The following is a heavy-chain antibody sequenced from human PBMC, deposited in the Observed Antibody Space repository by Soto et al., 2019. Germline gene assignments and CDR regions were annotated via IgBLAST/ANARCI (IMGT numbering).Heavy chain of an antibody. Sequence: SGPTLVNPTQTLTLTCTFSGFSLRTTGMCVNWTRQPPGKALEWLGRLDWDGDKFYSSSLRPRLTISKDTSKNLVVLIMTNMDPLDTATYSCARRGPDSGYGMDVWGQGTTVTVSS. CDR3: ARRGPDSGYGMDV. V-gene: IGHV2-70*17. CDR2: LDWDGDK. D-gene: IGHD2-15*01. CDR1: GFSLRTTGMC. J-gene: IGHJ6*02.